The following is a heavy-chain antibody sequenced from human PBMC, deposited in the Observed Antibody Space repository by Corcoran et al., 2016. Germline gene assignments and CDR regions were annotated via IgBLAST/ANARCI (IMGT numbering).Heavy chain of an antibody. CDR2: IIPIFGTA. CDR3: SRVRDYGSGSPIPYYFDY. Sequence: QVQLVQSGAEVKKPGSSVKVSCKASGGTFISYAISWVRQAPGPGLEWMGGIIPIFGTANYAQKFQGRDTITADESTSTAYMELSSLRSEDTDVYYCSRVRDYGSGSPIPYYFDYWGQGTLVTVSS. J-gene: IGHJ4*02. CDR1: GGTFISYA. V-gene: IGHV1-69*01. D-gene: IGHD3-10*01.